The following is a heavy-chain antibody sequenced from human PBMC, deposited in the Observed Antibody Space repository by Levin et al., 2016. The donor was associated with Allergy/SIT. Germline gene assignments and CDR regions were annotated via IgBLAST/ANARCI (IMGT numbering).Heavy chain of an antibody. D-gene: IGHD2-2*01. Sequence: SGPTLVKPTQTLTLTCTFSGFSLSTSGMCVSWIRQPPGKALEWLARIDWDDDKYYSTSLKTRLTISKDTSKNQVVLTMTNMDPVDTATYYCARSARYCSSTSFFDPWGQGTQVTVSS. J-gene: IGHJ5*02. CDR2: IDWDDDK. CDR3: ARSARYCSSTSFFDP. V-gene: IGHV2-70*11. CDR1: GFSLSTSGMC.